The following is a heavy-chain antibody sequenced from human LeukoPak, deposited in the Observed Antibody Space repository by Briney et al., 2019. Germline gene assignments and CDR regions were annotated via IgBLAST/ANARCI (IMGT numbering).Heavy chain of an antibody. J-gene: IGHJ4*02. Sequence: GGSLRLSCAASGFTFSTYWMTWVRQAPGKRLECVANIKQDGSEKYYVDSVKGRFTISRDNAKNSLYLQMNSLRAEDTAVYYCARDLVVYSIHNDYWGQGTLVTVSS. D-gene: IGHD2-8*02. V-gene: IGHV3-7*01. CDR2: IKQDGSEK. CDR3: ARDLVVYSIHNDY. CDR1: GFTFSTYW.